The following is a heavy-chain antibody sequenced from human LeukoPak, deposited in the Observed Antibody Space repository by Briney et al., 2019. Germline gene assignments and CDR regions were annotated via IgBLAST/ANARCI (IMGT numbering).Heavy chain of an antibody. J-gene: IGHJ5*02. CDR2: TYYRSKWYN. CDR1: GDSVSTNSVA. Sequence: SQTLSLTCAISGDSVSTNSVAWNWIRQSPSRGLEWLGRTYYRSKWYNDYAVSVKSRITINPDTSKNQFSLQLNSVTPEDTAVYYCAREGWYNYWWFDPWGQGTLVTVSS. V-gene: IGHV6-1*01. CDR3: AREGWYNYWWFDP. D-gene: IGHD5-24*01.